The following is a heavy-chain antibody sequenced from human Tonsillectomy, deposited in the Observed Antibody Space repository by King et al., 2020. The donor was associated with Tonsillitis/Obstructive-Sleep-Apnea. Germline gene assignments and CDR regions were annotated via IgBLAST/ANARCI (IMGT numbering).Heavy chain of an antibody. J-gene: IGHJ4*02. CDR2: IRSEAYGGTT. D-gene: IGHD1-14*01. CDR1: GFTFGDYA. Sequence: VQLVESGGGLVQPGRSLRLSCTASGFTFGDYAMNWVRQAPGKGLEWVGFIRSEAYGGTTEYAASVRGRFTISRDDSKTIAYLQMDSLKTEDTAVYYCTRGHHGFDYWGQGTLVTVSS. V-gene: IGHV3-49*04. CDR3: TRGHHGFDY.